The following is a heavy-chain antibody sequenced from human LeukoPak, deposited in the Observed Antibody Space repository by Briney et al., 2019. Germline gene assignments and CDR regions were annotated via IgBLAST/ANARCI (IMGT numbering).Heavy chain of an antibody. Sequence: GGSLRLSCAASGFTFSSYGMSWVRQAPGKGLEWVSVIYSGGSTYYADSVKGRFTISRDNSKNTLYLQMNSLRAEDTAVYYCAREYYDFWSGSAEEYFQHWGQGTLVTVSS. CDR2: IYSGGST. J-gene: IGHJ1*01. CDR3: AREYYDFWSGSAEEYFQH. D-gene: IGHD3-3*01. CDR1: GFTFSSYG. V-gene: IGHV3-66*01.